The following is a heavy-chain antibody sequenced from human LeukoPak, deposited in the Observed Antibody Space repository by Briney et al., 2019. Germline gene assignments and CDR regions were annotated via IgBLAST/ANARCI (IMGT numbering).Heavy chain of an antibody. D-gene: IGHD1-26*01. V-gene: IGHV1-69*05. Sequence: ASVKVSCKASGYTFTSYAISWVRQAPGQGLEWMGRIIPIFGTANYAQKFQGRVTITTDESTSTAYMELSSLRSEDTAVYYCARVRGDTMATGWFDPWGQGTLVTVSS. CDR2: IIPIFGTA. J-gene: IGHJ5*02. CDR1: GYTFTSYA. CDR3: ARVRGDTMATGWFDP.